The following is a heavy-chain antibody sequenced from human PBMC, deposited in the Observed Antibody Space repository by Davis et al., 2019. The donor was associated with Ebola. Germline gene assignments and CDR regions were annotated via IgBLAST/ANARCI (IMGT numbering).Heavy chain of an antibody. D-gene: IGHD4-17*01. V-gene: IGHV5-51*01. CDR2: IYPYDPDT. Sequence: GGSLRLSCKGSGYTFTSHWIGWVRQMPGKGLEWMGIIYPYDPDTRYNPSFQGQVTISVDKSINTAYLQWSSLKASDTAIYYCARRPSYYGSSDFWGQGTLVTVSS. CDR1: GYTFTSHW. CDR3: ARRPSYYGSSDF. J-gene: IGHJ4*02.